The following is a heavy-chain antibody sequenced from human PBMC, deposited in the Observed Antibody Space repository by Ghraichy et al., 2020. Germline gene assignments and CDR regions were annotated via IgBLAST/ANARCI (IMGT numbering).Heavy chain of an antibody. D-gene: IGHD3-10*01. CDR2: ISGSGGST. Sequence: GGSLRLSCAASGFTFSSYAMSWVRQAPGKGLEWVSAISGSGGSTYYADSVKGRFTISRDNSKNTLYLQMNSLRAEDTAVYYCAKDPVSMVQGVIITGHYYFDYWGQGTLVTVSS. J-gene: IGHJ4*02. CDR1: GFTFSSYA. V-gene: IGHV3-23*01. CDR3: AKDPVSMVQGVIITGHYYFDY.